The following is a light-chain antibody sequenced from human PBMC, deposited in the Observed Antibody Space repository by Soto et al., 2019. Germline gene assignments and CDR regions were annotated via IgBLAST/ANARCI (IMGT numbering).Light chain of an antibody. J-gene: IGKJ5*01. Sequence: EIVLTQSPATLSLSPGERATLSCRASQSVGGHLAWYQQKPGQAPRLLIYDASDRATGIPARFSGSGSETDFTLTISSLEPDDFAVYYCQQRNNWHPSITLGQGTRLEIK. CDR1: QSVGGH. CDR2: DAS. V-gene: IGKV3-11*01. CDR3: QQRNNWHPSIT.